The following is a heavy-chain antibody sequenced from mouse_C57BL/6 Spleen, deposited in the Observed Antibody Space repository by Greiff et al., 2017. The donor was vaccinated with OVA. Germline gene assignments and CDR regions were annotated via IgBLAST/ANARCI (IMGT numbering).Heavy chain of an antibody. D-gene: IGHD3-2*02. CDR3: ARKRDSSGPFDY. CDR2: IDPSSGGT. J-gene: IGHJ2*01. CDR1: GYTFTSYW. V-gene: IGHV1-72*01. Sequence: VQLQQPGAELVKPGASVKLSCKASGYTFTSYWMHWVKQRPVRGLEWIGRIDPSSGGTKYNEKFKSKATLTVDKPSSTAYMQLSSLTSEDSAVYYCARKRDSSGPFDYWGQGTTLTVSS.